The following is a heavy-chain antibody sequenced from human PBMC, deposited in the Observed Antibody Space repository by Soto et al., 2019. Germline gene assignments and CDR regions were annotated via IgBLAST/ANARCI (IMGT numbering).Heavy chain of an antibody. J-gene: IGHJ4*02. Sequence: QVQLVQSGAEVRKPGSSVKVSCKASGDTFSFYSINWVRQAPGLGLEWMGRINPILSMSNYAQRFQGRVTMTADKSTSTAYMELSGPRSEDTAIYYWAGSYGSGYRAFDYWGQGALVTVSS. CDR1: GDTFSFYS. V-gene: IGHV1-69*02. CDR3: AGSYGSGYRAFDY. CDR2: INPILSMS. D-gene: IGHD3-10*01.